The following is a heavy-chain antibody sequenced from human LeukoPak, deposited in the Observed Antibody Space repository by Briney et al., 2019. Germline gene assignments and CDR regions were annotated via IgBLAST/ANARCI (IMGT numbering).Heavy chain of an antibody. Sequence: ASVKVPCKASGYTFTSYAMNWVRQAPGQGLEWMGWINTNTGNPTYAQGFTGRFVFSLDTSVNTAYLQISSLKTEDTAVYYCARDPRGGYSNLYPWGQGTLVTVSS. J-gene: IGHJ5*02. CDR3: ARDPRGGYSNLYP. V-gene: IGHV7-4-1*02. CDR2: INTNTGNP. D-gene: IGHD4-11*01. CDR1: GYTFTSYA.